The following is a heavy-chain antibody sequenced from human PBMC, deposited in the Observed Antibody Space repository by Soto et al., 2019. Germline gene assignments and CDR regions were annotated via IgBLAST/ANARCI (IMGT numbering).Heavy chain of an antibody. J-gene: IGHJ4*02. Sequence: PGGSLRLSCAASGFTFSSYAMSWVRQAPGKGLEWVSAISGSGGSTYYADSVKGRFTISRDNSKNTLYLQMNSLRAEDTAVYYCAKRGLSGSYLPRRDYFDYWGQGTLVTVSS. CDR2: ISGSGGST. CDR1: GFTFSSYA. CDR3: AKRGLSGSYLPRRDYFDY. V-gene: IGHV3-23*01. D-gene: IGHD1-26*01.